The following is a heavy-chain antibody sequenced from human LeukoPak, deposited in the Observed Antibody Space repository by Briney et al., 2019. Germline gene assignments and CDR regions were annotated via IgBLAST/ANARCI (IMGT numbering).Heavy chain of an antibody. Sequence: LSCAASGFTFSDYYMSWIRHAPGEGLEWIGYVFHTEDTNSNPSLKSRVTVSLDTSKRQVSLRLTSVTAADTAVYYCARHPFATPFDRWGRGILVTVSS. V-gene: IGHV4-59*08. CDR2: VFHTEDT. CDR3: ARHPFATPFDR. CDR1: GFTFSDYY. D-gene: IGHD2-15*01. J-gene: IGHJ5*02.